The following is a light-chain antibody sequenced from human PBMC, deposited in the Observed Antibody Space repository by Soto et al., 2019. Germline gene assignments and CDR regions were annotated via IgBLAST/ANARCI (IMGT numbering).Light chain of an antibody. Sequence: EIVLTQSPGTLSLSPGERATLSCRASQSVSTNYLAWYHRKPGQAPRLLIYGASSRATDIPDRFSGSGSGTDFTLTITGLKPEDFAVYYCQQYGSSPPTFGQGTKVEL. CDR2: GAS. V-gene: IGKV3-20*01. CDR3: QQYGSSPPT. CDR1: QSVSTNY. J-gene: IGKJ1*01.